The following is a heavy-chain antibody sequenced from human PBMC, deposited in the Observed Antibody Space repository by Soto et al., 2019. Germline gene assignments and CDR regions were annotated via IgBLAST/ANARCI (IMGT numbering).Heavy chain of an antibody. V-gene: IGHV1-18*01. CDR2: ISAYNGNT. CDR3: ARELAAAGGLSHGMDV. CDR1: GYTFTSYG. J-gene: IGHJ6*02. D-gene: IGHD6-13*01. Sequence: QVQLVQSGAEVKKPGASVKVSCKASGYTFTSYGISWVRQAPGQGLEWMGWISAYNGNTNYAQKLQGRVTMTTDTSTSTAYMELSSLRSDDTSVYYCARELAAAGGLSHGMDVWGQGTTVTVSS.